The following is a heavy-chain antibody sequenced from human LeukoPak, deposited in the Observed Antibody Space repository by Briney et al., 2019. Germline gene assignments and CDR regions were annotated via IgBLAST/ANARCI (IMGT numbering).Heavy chain of an antibody. CDR3: TTDDSYYYGSSGPRLYYYMDV. D-gene: IGHD3-22*01. Sequence: GGSLRLSCAASGFTFSSYAMSWVRQAPGKGLEWVSAISGSGGSTYYADSVKGRFTISRDNSKNTLYLQMNSLKTEDTAVYYCTTDDSYYYGSSGPRLYYYMDVWGKGTTVTISS. J-gene: IGHJ6*03. CDR1: GFTFSSYA. CDR2: ISGSGGST. V-gene: IGHV3-23*01.